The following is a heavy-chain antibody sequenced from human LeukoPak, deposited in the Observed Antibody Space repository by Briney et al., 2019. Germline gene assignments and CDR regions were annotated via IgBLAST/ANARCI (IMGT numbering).Heavy chain of an antibody. D-gene: IGHD5-12*01. J-gene: IGHJ6*02. CDR2: ISSSSSSYI. CDR1: GFTFSNYN. V-gene: IGHV3-21*01. CDR3: ARNSGYDYYYYYYYGMDV. Sequence: GGSLRLSCAASGFTFSNYNMNWVRQAPGKGLEWVSTISSSSSSYIYYADSVKGRFTISRDNAKNTLYLQMNSLRAEDTAVYYCARNSGYDYYYYYYYGMDVWGQGTTVTVSS.